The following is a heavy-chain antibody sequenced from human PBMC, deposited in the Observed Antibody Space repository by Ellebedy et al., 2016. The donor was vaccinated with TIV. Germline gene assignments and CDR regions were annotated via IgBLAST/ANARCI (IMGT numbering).Heavy chain of an antibody. D-gene: IGHD3-10*01. CDR3: ARLFGKLDYNNAIDY. Sequence: GESLKISCKGSGYSFASYWIGWVRQMPGKGLEWLGIIYPGDSDTRYSPSFQGQVTFSVDKSISTAYLQWSSLKASDSAMYYCARLFGKLDYNNAIDYWGQGTLLTVSS. V-gene: IGHV5-51*01. CDR1: GYSFASYW. CDR2: IYPGDSDT. J-gene: IGHJ4*02.